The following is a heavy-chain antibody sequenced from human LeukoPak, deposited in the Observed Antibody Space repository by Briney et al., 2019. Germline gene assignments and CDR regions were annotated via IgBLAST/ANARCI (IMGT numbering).Heavy chain of an antibody. J-gene: IGHJ4*02. CDR2: ISGSAGST. CDR1: GFTFSDYA. Sequence: GGSLRLSCAASGFTFSDYAMIWVRQTPGWGLEWVSTISGSAGSTHNADSVKGRFTISRDNSKNTLYLHVSSLRVEDTAVYYCAKDRGFNYGYGFDYWGQGNLVTVSS. CDR3: AKDRGFNYGYGFDY. V-gene: IGHV3-23*01. D-gene: IGHD3-16*01.